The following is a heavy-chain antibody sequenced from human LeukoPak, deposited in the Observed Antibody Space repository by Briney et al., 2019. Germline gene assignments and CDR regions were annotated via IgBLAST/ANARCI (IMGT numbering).Heavy chain of an antibody. CDR2: IRHSGTT. CDR3: ARGGNDVDNWRYYIDY. D-gene: IGHD5-24*01. V-gene: IGHV4-59*01. J-gene: IGHJ4*02. CDR1: GGSITSNY. Sequence: KASETLSLTCTVSGGSITSNYWSWIRQSSGKGLEWIGYIRHSGTTNYNPSLSSRVTISADTSKNHFYLSLTSVTAADTAVYYCARGGNDVDNWRYYIDYWGRGTLVTVSS.